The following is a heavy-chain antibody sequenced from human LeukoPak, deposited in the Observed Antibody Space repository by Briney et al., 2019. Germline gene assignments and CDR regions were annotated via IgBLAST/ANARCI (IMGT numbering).Heavy chain of an antibody. J-gene: IGHJ4*02. CDR2: IYSGGST. V-gene: IGHV3-53*01. CDR3: AKLGGKQRDYFDY. CDR1: GFTVSSNY. Sequence: TGGSLRLSCAASGFTVSSNYMSWVRQAPGKGLEWVSLIYSGGSTYYADSVKGRFTISRDNSKNTLYLQMNSLRAEDTAVYYCAKLGGKQRDYFDYWGQGTLVTVSS. D-gene: IGHD4-23*01.